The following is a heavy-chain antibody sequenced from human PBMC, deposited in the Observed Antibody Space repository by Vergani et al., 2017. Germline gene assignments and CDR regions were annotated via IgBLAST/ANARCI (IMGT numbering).Heavy chain of an antibody. J-gene: IGHJ5*02. CDR3: ARRSIAAPADFDP. D-gene: IGHD6-6*01. Sequence: EVQLVESGGGLVKPGGSLRLSCAASGFTFSNYSMNWVRQAPGKGLEWVSSISISSSYIYYADSVKGRFTISRDNAKNSLYLQMNSLRAEDTAVYYCARRSIAAPADFDPWGQGTLVTVSS. CDR2: ISISSSYI. V-gene: IGHV3-21*04. CDR1: GFTFSNYS.